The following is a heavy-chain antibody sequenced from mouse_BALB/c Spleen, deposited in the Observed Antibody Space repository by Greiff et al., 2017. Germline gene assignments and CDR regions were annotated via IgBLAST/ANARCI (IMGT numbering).Heavy chain of an antibody. CDR3: VRHNVYFDY. V-gene: IGHV10-1*02. D-gene: IGHD1-3*01. CDR2: IRSKSNNYAT. Sequence: EVKLVESGGGLVQPKGSLKLSCAASGFTFNTYAMNWVRQAPGKGLEWVARIRSKSNNYATYYADSVKDRFTISRDDSQSMLYLQMNNLKTEDTAMYYCVRHNVYFDYWGQGTTLTVSS. CDR1: GFTFNTYA. J-gene: IGHJ2*01.